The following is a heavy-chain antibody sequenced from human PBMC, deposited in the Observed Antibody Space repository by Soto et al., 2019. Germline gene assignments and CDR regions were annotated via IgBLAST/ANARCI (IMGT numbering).Heavy chain of an antibody. CDR3: ASLYSSGWYVDY. J-gene: IGHJ4*02. D-gene: IGHD6-19*01. CDR1: GGTFTSYA. V-gene: IGHV1-69*12. Sequence: QVQLVQSGAEVKKPGSSVKVSCKASGGTFTSYAISWMRQAPGQGLEWMGGIIPIFGTTNYAQNFQGRVTITADESMSTAYMELSSLRSEDTAVYYGASLYSSGWYVDYWGQGTLVTVSS. CDR2: IIPIFGTT.